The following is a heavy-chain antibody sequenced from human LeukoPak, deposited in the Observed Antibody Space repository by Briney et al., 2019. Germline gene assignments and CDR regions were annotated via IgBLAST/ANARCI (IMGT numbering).Heavy chain of an antibody. Sequence: PSETLSLTCTVSGGSISDYYWSWIRQPPGKGLEWIGFIYYTGDTKYNPSLKSRLTISVDTSKNQFSLKLSSVTAADTAVYYCARGTPHSGWYGVVDYWGQGTLVTVSS. CDR1: GGSISDYY. J-gene: IGHJ4*02. V-gene: IGHV4-59*01. D-gene: IGHD6-19*01. CDR2: IYYTGDT. CDR3: ARGTPHSGWYGVVDY.